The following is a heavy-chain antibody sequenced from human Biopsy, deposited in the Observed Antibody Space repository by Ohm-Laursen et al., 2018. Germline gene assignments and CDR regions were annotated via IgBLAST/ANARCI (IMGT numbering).Heavy chain of an antibody. J-gene: IGHJ4*02. CDR2: VYYNGNT. Sequence: SQTLSLTCAVSYGSISGHFWSWIPQAPGKGLEWIGYVYYNGNTNYSPSLKSRATISLDTYKARFPLKLTSGTAADTAVYYCASLGRYCSGENCYGIDYWGQGTLVTVSS. CDR3: ASLGRYCSGENCYGIDY. CDR1: YGSISGHF. D-gene: IGHD2-15*01. V-gene: IGHV4-59*08.